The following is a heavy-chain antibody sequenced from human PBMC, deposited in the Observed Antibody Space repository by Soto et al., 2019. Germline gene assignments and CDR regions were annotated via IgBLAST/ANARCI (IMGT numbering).Heavy chain of an antibody. CDR2: IYYSGST. V-gene: IGHV4-39*01. CDR1: GGSISSSGYY. D-gene: IGHD4-17*01. J-gene: IGHJ4*02. Sequence: PSETLSVTWSVSGGSISSSGYYWGWIRQPPGKGLEWIGSIYYSGSTYYSPSLKSRVTISVDTSKNQFSLKLSSVTAADTAVYFCARTTVTTLYYFDYWGRGTLVTVSS. CDR3: ARTTVTTLYYFDY.